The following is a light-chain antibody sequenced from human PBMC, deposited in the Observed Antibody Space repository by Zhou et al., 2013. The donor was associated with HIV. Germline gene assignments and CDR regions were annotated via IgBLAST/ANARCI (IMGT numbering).Light chain of an antibody. V-gene: IGKV3-15*01. Sequence: EVVMTQSPATLFASPGESVTLSCRASQTIDSSLAWYHQHPGQAPRLLIFLASTRPSGVPDRVRGSGSGTEFTLSITNVRSEDVGVYYCQQYKRWPLTFGQGTRLEIK. CDR3: QQYKRWPLT. J-gene: IGKJ5*01. CDR2: LAS. CDR1: QTIDSS.